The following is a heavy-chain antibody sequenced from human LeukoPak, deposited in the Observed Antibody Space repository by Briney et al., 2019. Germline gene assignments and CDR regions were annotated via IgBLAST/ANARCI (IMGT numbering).Heavy chain of an antibody. CDR3: VKGPQVCDGYHPDY. CDR1: GFILGEYA. CDR2: ISGSYT. Sequence: PGGSLRLSCAAAGFILGEYAMGWVRQARGRGPEWVSAISGSYTYYSDSVKGRFTISRDTSKTTVYLQMNVLREDDTALYYCVKGPQVCDGYHPDYWGQGTLVTVSS. D-gene: IGHD5-18*01. V-gene: IGHV3-23*05. J-gene: IGHJ4*02.